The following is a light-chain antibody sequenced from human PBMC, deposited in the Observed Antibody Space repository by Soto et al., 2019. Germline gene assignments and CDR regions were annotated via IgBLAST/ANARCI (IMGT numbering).Light chain of an antibody. V-gene: IGKV1-9*01. CDR1: QRIGRW. CDR3: QQLRAYPHT. CDR2: PAS. J-gene: IGKJ2*01. Sequence: DIQMTQSPSTLSASVGDRVTITCRASQRIGRWLAWYQKKEGKAPELLIYPASTLQGGVPSRFSGHGSGIEFTLTISSLQPEDFATYYCQQLRAYPHTFGQGTKLEI.